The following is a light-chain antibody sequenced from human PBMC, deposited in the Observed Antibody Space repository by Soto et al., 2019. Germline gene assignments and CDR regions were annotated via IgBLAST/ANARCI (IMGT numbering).Light chain of an antibody. Sequence: LTQPPSASGTPGQRVTISCSGSSSNIGSNYVYWYQQVPGTAPKLLIYRNNQRPSGLPDRFSGSKSGTSASLAISGLRSEDEADYYCAAWDDSLSAWVFGGGTKVTVL. CDR2: RNN. V-gene: IGLV1-47*01. J-gene: IGLJ3*02. CDR1: SSNIGSNY. CDR3: AAWDDSLSAWV.